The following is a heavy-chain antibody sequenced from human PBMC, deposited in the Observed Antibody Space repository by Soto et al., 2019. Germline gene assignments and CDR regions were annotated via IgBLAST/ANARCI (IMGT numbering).Heavy chain of an antibody. Sequence: ASVKVSCKASGYTFTSYGISWARQAPGQGLEWMGWISTYNGNTNYAQNVQGRVTMTTDTSTSTAYMELRSLRSNDTAIYYCAMVDVYVTPSPQDVWGQGTTVTSP. CDR3: AMVDVYVTPSPQDV. V-gene: IGHV1-18*01. D-gene: IGHD3-16*01. CDR2: ISTYNGNT. CDR1: GYTFTSYG. J-gene: IGHJ6*02.